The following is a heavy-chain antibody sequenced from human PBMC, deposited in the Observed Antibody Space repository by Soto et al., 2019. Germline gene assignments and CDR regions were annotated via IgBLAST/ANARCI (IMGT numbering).Heavy chain of an antibody. V-gene: IGHV3-30-3*01. D-gene: IGHD5-18*01. CDR1: GFTFSSYA. Sequence: LRLSCAASGFTFSSYATHWVRQAPGKGLEWVAVISYDGSNKYYADSVKGRFTISRDNSKNTLYLQMNSLRAEDTAVYYCASDLYSYAFDYWGQGTLVTVSS. CDR2: ISYDGSNK. CDR3: ASDLYSYAFDY. J-gene: IGHJ4*02.